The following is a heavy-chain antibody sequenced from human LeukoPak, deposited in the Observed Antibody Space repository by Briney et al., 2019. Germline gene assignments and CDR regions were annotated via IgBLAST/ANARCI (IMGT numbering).Heavy chain of an antibody. V-gene: IGHV4-59*01. CDR1: GGSISSYY. J-gene: IGHJ4*02. Sequence: PSETLSLTCTVSGGSISSYYWSWIRQPPGKGLEWIGYISYTGITNYNPSLKSRVTISVDTSKNQFSLRLNSVAAADTAVYYCARGGWSLDYWGQGTLVTVSP. D-gene: IGHD3-3*01. CDR3: ARGGWSLDY. CDR2: ISYTGIT.